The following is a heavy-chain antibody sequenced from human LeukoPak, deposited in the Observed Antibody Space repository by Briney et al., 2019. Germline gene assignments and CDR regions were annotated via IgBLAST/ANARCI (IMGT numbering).Heavy chain of an antibody. CDR2: INTDGSTA. CDR3: ARAVYAAKDY. Sequence: PGGSLRLSCAASGFTFSNYWMHWVRQAPGKGLVWVSRINTDGSTATYADSVQGRFTISRDNAKNTLYLQMNSLRAEDTAVYYCARAVYAAKDYWGQGTLVTVSS. V-gene: IGHV3-74*01. J-gene: IGHJ4*02. D-gene: IGHD5/OR15-5a*01. CDR1: GFTFSNYW.